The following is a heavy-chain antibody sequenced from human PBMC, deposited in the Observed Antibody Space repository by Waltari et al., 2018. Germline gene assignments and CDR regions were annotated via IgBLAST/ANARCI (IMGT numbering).Heavy chain of an antibody. J-gene: IGHJ5*02. CDR2: IRHPGNT. CDR3: TRGGNYDFWSHSPFVDP. D-gene: IGHD3-3*01. CDR1: GPPFSPSY. Sequence: QVQLQQWGPGLLKPPETLSLTCPGPGPPFSPSYWAWVRPVPGKGLEWIGQIRHPGNTNYNPSLQSRVAISIDTSRNQFSLRVFSVTAADTGLYFCTRGGNYDFWSHSPFVDPWGQGTQVTVSS. V-gene: IGHV4-34*01.